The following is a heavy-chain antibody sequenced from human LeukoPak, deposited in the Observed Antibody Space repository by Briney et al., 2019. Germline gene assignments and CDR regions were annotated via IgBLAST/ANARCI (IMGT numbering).Heavy chain of an antibody. CDR2: IYYSGST. CDR3: ASTYYYDSSGPLDAFDI. J-gene: IGHJ3*02. Sequence: SETLSLTCTVSGGSISSSSYYWGWIRQPPGKGLEWIGSIYYSGSTYYNPSLKSRVTISVDTSKNQFSLKLSSVTAADTAVYYCASTYYYDSSGPLDAFDIWGQGTMVTVSS. CDR1: GGSISSSSYY. V-gene: IGHV4-39*01. D-gene: IGHD3-22*01.